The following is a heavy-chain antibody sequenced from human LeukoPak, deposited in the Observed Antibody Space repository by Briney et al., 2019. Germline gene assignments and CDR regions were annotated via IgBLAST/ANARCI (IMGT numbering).Heavy chain of an antibody. CDR1: GFTFSSYA. CDR3: AKDMIMVEANFDY. Sequence: GGSLRLSCAASGFTFSSYAMSWVRQAPGKGLGWVSAISGSGGAAHYADSVKGRFAISRDNSKNTLYLQMNSLRAEDTAVYYCAKDMIMVEANFDYWGQGILVTVSS. V-gene: IGHV3-23*01. CDR2: ISGSGGAA. D-gene: IGHD3-22*01. J-gene: IGHJ4*02.